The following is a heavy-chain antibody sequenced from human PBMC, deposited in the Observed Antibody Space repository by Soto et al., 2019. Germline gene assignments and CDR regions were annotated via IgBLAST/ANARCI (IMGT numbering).Heavy chain of an antibody. CDR3: ERRGTEVFHQDWFGP. V-gene: IGHV1-3*01. CDR1: GYIFTTYA. D-gene: IGHD3-16*01. CDR2: INGGNGNT. J-gene: IGHJ5*02. Sequence: ASVKVSFKASGYIFTTYAVHWVRQAPGQRLEWMGCINGGNGNTKYSQKFQGRVTITRDTSASTAYMQLSSLRSEDTAVYYCERRGTEVFHQDWFGPWGQGSLVTVSS.